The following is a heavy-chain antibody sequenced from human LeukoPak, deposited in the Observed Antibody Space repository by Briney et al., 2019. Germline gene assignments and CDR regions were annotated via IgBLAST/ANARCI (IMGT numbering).Heavy chain of an antibody. V-gene: IGHV4-59*01. D-gene: IGHD3-10*01. CDR2: ISNSGNT. Sequence: SDTLSLTCTVSGGSISSYYWSWIRQPPGKGLEWIGYISNSGNTNYNPSLKSRVTISVDTSKNQFPLKLSSVTAADTAVYYCARLNYYGSGTYYWFDPWGQGTLVTVSS. CDR1: GGSISSYY. J-gene: IGHJ5*02. CDR3: ARLNYYGSGTYYWFDP.